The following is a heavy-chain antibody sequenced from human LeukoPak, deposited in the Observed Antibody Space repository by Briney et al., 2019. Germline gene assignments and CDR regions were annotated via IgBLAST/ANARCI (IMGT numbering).Heavy chain of an antibody. V-gene: IGHV1-2*02. D-gene: IGHD3-22*01. CDR3: ARSAYYYDSSGSFDY. CDR1: GYTFTDYY. CDR2: INPNSGDT. J-gene: IGHJ4*02. Sequence: ASVKVSCRASGYTFTDYYMHWVRQAPGQGLEWMGWINPNSGDTYYAQKFQGSVSMTRDTSISTANMELSRLRSEDTAVYYCARSAYYYDSSGSFDYWGQGTLVTVSS.